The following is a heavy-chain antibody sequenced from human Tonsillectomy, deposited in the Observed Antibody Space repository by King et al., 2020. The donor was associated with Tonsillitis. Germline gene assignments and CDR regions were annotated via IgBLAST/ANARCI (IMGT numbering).Heavy chain of an antibody. CDR1: GYSFTSYW. CDR3: ARHPTGYYYDSGPIINAPLGYFQH. D-gene: IGHD3-22*01. V-gene: IGHV5-10-1*01. Sequence: QLVQSGAEVKKPGESLRISCKGSGYSFTSYWISWVRQMPGKGLEWMGRIDPSDSYTNYSPSFQGHVTISADKSISTAYLQWSSLKASDTAMYYCARHPTGYYYDSGPIINAPLGYFQHWGQGTLVTVSS. J-gene: IGHJ1*01. CDR2: IDPSDSYT.